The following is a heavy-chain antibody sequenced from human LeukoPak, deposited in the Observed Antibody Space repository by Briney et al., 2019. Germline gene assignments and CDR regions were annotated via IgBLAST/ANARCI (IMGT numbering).Heavy chain of an antibody. CDR1: GFTFSSYA. J-gene: IGHJ4*02. CDR2: ISGSGGST. CDR3: ANGKQQLVPSDY. V-gene: IGHV3-23*01. D-gene: IGHD6-13*01. Sequence: GGSLRLSCAASGFTFSSYAMSWVRQAPGKRLEWVSAISGSGGSTYYADSVKGRFTISRDNSKNTLYLQMNSLRAEDTAVYYCANGKQQLVPSDYWGQGTLVTVSS.